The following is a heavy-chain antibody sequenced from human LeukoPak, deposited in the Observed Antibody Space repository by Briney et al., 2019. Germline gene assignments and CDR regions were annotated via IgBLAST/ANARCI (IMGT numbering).Heavy chain of an antibody. J-gene: IGHJ5*02. CDR2: IRYDGSNK. V-gene: IGHV3-30*02. CDR3: AKDLYYYDSSGYMGYNWFDP. CDR1: GFTFSSYG. D-gene: IGHD3-22*01. Sequence: PGGSLRLSCAASGFTFSSYGMHWVRQAPGKGLEWVAFIRYDGSNKYYADSVKGRFTISRDNSKNTLYLQMNSLRAEDTAVYYCAKDLYYYDSSGYMGYNWFDPWGQGTLVTVSS.